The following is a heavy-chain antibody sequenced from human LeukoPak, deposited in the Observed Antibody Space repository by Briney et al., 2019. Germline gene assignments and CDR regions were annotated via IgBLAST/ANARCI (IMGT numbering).Heavy chain of an antibody. CDR2: INPNSGGT. D-gene: IGHD2-8*02. CDR3: AREVLAKNYGMDV. Sequence: VASVKVSCKASGYTFTGYFMHWVRQAPGQGLEWMGWINPNSGGTNYAQKFQGRVTMTRDTSISTAYMELSSLRSDDTAVYYCAREVLAKNYGMDVWGQGTTVTVSS. J-gene: IGHJ6*02. CDR1: GYTFTGYF. V-gene: IGHV1-2*02.